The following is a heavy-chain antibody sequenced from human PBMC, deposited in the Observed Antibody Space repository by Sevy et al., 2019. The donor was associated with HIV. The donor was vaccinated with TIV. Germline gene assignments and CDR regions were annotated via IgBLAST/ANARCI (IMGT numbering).Heavy chain of an antibody. V-gene: IGHV3-66*02. Sequence: ESLKISCAASGFTVGSTYMSWVRQAPGKGLEWVSIIYSGGNTYYADSVKGRFIISRDDSRNTLYLQMNSLRGEDTAVYFCAREATRYCSGGDCSRRNYYFYMDIWGKGTTVTVSS. J-gene: IGHJ6*03. CDR3: AREATRYCSGGDCSRRNYYFYMDI. D-gene: IGHD2-15*01. CDR2: IYSGGNT. CDR1: GFTVGSTY.